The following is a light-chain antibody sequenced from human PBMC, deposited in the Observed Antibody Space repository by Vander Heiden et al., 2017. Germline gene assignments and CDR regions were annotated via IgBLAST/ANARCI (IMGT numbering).Light chain of an antibody. CDR2: KDS. V-gene: IGLV3-25*03. J-gene: IGLJ3*02. Sequence: SYELTQPPSVSVSPGQTARITCSGDALPKQYAYWYQQKPGQAPVLVIFKDSERPSGIPGRFSGSSSGTTVTLTISGVQAEDEADDYCQSADSSGTYSVFGGGTKLTVL. CDR3: QSADSSGTYSV. CDR1: ALPKQY.